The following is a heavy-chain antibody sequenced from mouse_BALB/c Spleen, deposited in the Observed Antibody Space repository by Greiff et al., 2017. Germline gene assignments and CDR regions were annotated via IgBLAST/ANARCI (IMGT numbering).Heavy chain of an antibody. CDR2: INPSTGYT. D-gene: IGHD2-4*01. V-gene: IGHV1-7*01. Sequence: VQLQQPGAELAKPGASVKMSCKASGYTFTSYWMHWVKQRPGQGLEWIGYINPSTGYTEYNQKFKDKATLTADKSSSTAYMQLSSLTSEDSAVYYCARVRDIYYDYAWFAYWGQGTLVTVSA. J-gene: IGHJ3*01. CDR3: ARVRDIYYDYAWFAY. CDR1: GYTFTSYW.